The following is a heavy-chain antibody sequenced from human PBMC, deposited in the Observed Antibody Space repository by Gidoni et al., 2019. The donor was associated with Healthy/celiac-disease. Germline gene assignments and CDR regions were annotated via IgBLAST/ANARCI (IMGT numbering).Heavy chain of an antibody. Sequence: QVQLQESGPGLVKPSQTLSLTCTVSGGSISSGSYHWSWIRPPAGKGLEWIGRIYTRGSTNSNPSLKSRVTISVDTSKNQFSLKLSSVTAADTAVYYCARDQSSSQLLWFGESTSNYYGMDVWGQGTTVTVSS. V-gene: IGHV4-61*02. D-gene: IGHD3-10*01. J-gene: IGHJ6*02. CDR3: ARDQSSSQLLWFGESTSNYYGMDV. CDR2: IYTRGST. CDR1: GGSISSGSYH.